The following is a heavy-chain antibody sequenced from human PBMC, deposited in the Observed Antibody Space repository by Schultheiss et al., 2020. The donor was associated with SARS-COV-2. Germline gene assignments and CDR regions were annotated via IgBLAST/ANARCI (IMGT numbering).Heavy chain of an antibody. CDR2: IYTSGST. CDR1: GGSISSYY. Sequence: SETLSLTCTVSGGSISSYYWGWIRQPPGKGLEWIGSIYTSGSTNYNPSLKSRVTISVDTSKNQFSLKLSSVTAADTAVYYCARSSSTTRSSWFDPWGQGTLVTVSS. J-gene: IGHJ5*02. V-gene: IGHV4-4*08. D-gene: IGHD2-2*01. CDR3: ARSSSTTRSSWFDP.